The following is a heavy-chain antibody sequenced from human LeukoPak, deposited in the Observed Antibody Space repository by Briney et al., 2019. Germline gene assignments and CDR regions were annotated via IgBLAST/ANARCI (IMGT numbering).Heavy chain of an antibody. CDR1: GFTFSSHG. CDR2: IWYDGSKK. CDR3: ARDLLGYSYDAYYFDF. D-gene: IGHD5-18*01. V-gene: IGHV3-33*01. Sequence: GRSLRLSCAASGFTFSSHGMHWVSHAPGKGLEWVAVIWYDGSKKYHADSVKGRFTISRDNSKNPLYLQMNSLRAEDTAVYYCARDLLGYSYDAYYFDFWGQGTLVTVSS. J-gene: IGHJ4*02.